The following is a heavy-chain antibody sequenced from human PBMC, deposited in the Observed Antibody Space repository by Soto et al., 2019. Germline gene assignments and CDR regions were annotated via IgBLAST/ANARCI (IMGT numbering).Heavy chain of an antibody. CDR3: TRGPPRVQWFDP. J-gene: IGHJ5*02. Sequence: SETLSLTCTVSGGAVSSGTYYWSWNRQPPGKGLEWIGHIYFTGSTNYNPPLKSRVTMSLDTSRNQFSLKLSSVTAADTAVYYCTRGPPRVQWFDPWGLGTLVTVSS. V-gene: IGHV4-61*01. CDR2: IYFTGST. CDR1: GGAVSSGTYY.